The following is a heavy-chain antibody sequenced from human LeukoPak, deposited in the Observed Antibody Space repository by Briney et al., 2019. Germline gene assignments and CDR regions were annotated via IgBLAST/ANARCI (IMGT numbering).Heavy chain of an antibody. V-gene: IGHV1-24*01. Sequence: ASVKVSCKVSGYTLTELSMHWVRQAPGKGLEWMGGFDPEDGETIYAQKFQGRVTMTEDTSTDTAYMELSSLRSEDTAVYYCATSDPRYSGSYVYDYWGQGTLVTVSS. CDR3: ATSDPRYSGSYVYDY. D-gene: IGHD1-26*01. J-gene: IGHJ4*02. CDR1: GYTLTELS. CDR2: FDPEDGET.